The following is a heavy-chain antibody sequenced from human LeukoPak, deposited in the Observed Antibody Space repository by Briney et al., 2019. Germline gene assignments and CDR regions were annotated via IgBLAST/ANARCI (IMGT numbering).Heavy chain of an antibody. CDR3: AGEYSSAAGF. CDR1: SGSIRSNSYH. CDR2: IFYSGTT. J-gene: IGHJ1*01. Sequence: PSETLSLTCTASSGSIRSNSYHWGWIRQPPGKGLEWIGSIFYSGTTYYNPSLKSRVTISIDTSKNQFSLKLSSVTAADTAVYYCAGEYSSAAGFWGQGTLVTVSS. V-gene: IGHV4-39*02. D-gene: IGHD6-19*01.